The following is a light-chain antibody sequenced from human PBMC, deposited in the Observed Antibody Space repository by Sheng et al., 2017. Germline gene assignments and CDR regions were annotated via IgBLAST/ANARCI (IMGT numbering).Light chain of an antibody. V-gene: IGLV1-40*01. CDR2: YNT. CDR1: SSNIWAGYD. CDR3: QSYDTGLSGSV. J-gene: IGLJ3*02. Sequence: QSVLTQPPSVSGAPGQRVTISCTGSSSNIWAGYDVHWYQQLPGTAPKLLIYYNTNRPSGVPDRFSGSKSGTSASLAITGLQAEDEADYYCQSYDTGLSGSVFGGGTKLTVL.